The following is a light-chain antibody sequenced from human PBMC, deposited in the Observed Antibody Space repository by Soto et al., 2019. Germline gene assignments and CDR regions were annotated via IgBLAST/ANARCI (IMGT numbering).Light chain of an antibody. Sequence: IVLTQSPGTLSLSPGERATLSCRASQSVSSTYIAWYQQNPGQAPRLLIYGASSRATGIPDRFSGSGSGTDFTLTVSRLEPEDLAVYFCQQFGRSPPFTFGQATKVAIK. CDR2: GAS. V-gene: IGKV3-20*01. CDR1: QSVSSTY. J-gene: IGKJ2*01. CDR3: QQFGRSPPFT.